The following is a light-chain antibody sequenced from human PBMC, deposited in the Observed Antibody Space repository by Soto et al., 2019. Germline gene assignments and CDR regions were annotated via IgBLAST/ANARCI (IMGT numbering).Light chain of an antibody. CDR2: DVT. J-gene: IGLJ1*01. CDR1: SSDVGGYNY. Sequence: QSALTQPASVSGSPGQSIAISCTGNSSDVGGYNYVSWYQQHPGKAPKLMIYDVTNRPSEVSDRFSGSKSGTTASLTISGLQAEDEADYYCCSFTPPRTYVFGTGTKVTVL. CDR3: CSFTPPRTYV. V-gene: IGLV2-14*01.